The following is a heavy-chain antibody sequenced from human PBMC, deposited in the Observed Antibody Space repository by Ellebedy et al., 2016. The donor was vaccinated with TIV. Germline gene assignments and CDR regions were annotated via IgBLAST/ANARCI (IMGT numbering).Heavy chain of an antibody. CDR3: ARHRPYGSGTESALEAFDI. J-gene: IGHJ3*02. D-gene: IGHD3-10*01. CDR2: IYPGDSDI. V-gene: IGHV5-51*01. CDR1: GYTFITSW. Sequence: GESLKISXRGSGYTFITSWIAWVRQTPGKGLEWMGIIYPGDSDIGYSPSFQGQVTISADNSVSTAYLQWSRLKASDTAMYYCARHRPYGSGTESALEAFDIWGQGTLVTVSS.